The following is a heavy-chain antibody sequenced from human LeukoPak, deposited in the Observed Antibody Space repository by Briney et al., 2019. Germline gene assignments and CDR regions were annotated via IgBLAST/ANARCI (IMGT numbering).Heavy chain of an antibody. Sequence: GGSLRLSCGASGFTFSFYWMTWVRQAPGKGLEWVANIKKDGSEKYYVDAVKGRFTISRDNAKTSLYPQMNSLRAEDTAVYYCARDLSGIAGYTYGRGIDYWGQGTLVTVSS. CDR2: IKKDGSEK. CDR3: ARDLSGIAGYTYGRGIDY. J-gene: IGHJ4*02. CDR1: GFTFSFYW. V-gene: IGHV3-7*01. D-gene: IGHD5-18*01.